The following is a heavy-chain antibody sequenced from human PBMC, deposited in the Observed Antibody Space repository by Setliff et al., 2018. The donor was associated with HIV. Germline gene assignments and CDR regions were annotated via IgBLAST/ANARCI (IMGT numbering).Heavy chain of an antibody. Sequence: SVKVSCKASGGTFSLYAINWVRQAPGQGLEWMGGIIPIFNTANYAQKFQGRVTITADESTSTAYMELSSLRSEDTAVYYWAREREIVGAGNYMDVWGKGTTVTVSS. V-gene: IGHV1-69*13. CDR1: GGTFSLYA. CDR3: AREREIVGAGNYMDV. J-gene: IGHJ6*03. CDR2: IIPIFNTA. D-gene: IGHD1-26*01.